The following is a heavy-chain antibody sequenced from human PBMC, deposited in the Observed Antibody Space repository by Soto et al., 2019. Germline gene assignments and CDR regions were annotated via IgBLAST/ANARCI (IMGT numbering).Heavy chain of an antibody. CDR2: IGNNGAAR. V-gene: IGHV3-30*18. CDR3: AKETIAVAGPNFFDF. Sequence: GGSLRLAGFGSGFYLGDYGMRWVRHTPVKGLEWVAVIGNNGAARFYGDSVKGRFSISRDNSRSTFYLQMTSLRPEDTAMYYCAKETIAVAGPNFFDFWGQGTQVTVSS. CDR1: GFYLGDYG. J-gene: IGHJ4*02. D-gene: IGHD6-19*01.